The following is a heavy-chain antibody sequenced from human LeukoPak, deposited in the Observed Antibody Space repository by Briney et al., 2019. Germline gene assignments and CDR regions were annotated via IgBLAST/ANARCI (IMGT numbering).Heavy chain of an antibody. CDR3: ARDPSSWYYYYMDV. CDR1: GFTFSDYF. CDR2: IDSSGTI. Sequence: KPGGSLRLSCAASGFTFSDYFMSWIRQGPGKGLEWVSHIDSSGTIYYADSVKGRFTISRDNAKNSLYLQMNSLRAEDTAVYYCARDPSSWYYYYMDVWGKGTTVTVSS. J-gene: IGHJ6*03. V-gene: IGHV3-11*04. D-gene: IGHD6-13*01.